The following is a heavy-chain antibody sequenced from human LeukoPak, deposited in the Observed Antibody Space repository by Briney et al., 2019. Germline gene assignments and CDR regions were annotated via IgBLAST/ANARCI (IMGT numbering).Heavy chain of an antibody. V-gene: IGHV1-69*05. Sequence: ASVKVSCKASGGTFSSYAISWVRQAPGQGLEWMGGIIPIFGTANYAQKFQGRVTITTDESTSTAYMELSSLRSEDTAVYYCARGQVPGWLLYFDYWGQGTLVTVSS. D-gene: IGHD3-22*01. CDR2: IIPIFGTA. CDR1: GGTFSSYA. CDR3: ARGQVPGWLLYFDY. J-gene: IGHJ4*02.